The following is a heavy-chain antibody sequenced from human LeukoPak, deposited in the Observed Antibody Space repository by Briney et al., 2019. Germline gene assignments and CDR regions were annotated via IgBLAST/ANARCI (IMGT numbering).Heavy chain of an antibody. CDR2: INHSGST. CDR3: ARGVLPFDP. CDR1: GGSFSGYY. Sequence: PTETLSLTCAVYGGSFSGYYWSWIRQPPGKGLEWIGEINHSGSTNYNPSLKSRVTISVDTSKNQFSLKLSSVTAADTAVYYCARGVLPFDPWGQGTLVTVSS. J-gene: IGHJ5*02. D-gene: IGHD3-10*01. V-gene: IGHV4-34*01.